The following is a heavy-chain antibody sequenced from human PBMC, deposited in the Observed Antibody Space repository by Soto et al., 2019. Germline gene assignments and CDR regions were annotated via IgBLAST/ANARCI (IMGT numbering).Heavy chain of an antibody. CDR3: ARHRHPRGTVGATSPLDP. D-gene: IGHD1-26*01. Sequence: GGSLRLSCAISGFSVSSDYLSWVRQAPGKGLEWVSVHYSGGSTYYADSVQGRFTISRDKSDNTLYLQMRRVRAEDTAVYFCARHRHPRGTVGATSPLDPWGQGTQVTVSS. J-gene: IGHJ5*02. CDR1: GFSVSSDY. V-gene: IGHV3-53*01. CDR2: HYSGGST.